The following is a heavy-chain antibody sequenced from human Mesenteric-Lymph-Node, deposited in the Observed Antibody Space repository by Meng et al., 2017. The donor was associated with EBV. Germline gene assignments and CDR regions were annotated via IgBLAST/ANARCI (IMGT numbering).Heavy chain of an antibody. Sequence: QLPLEGVGPGLEKPSETLSLMCTVSGGSISRASYYWGWIRQTTGKGLEWIGSIYYSGSTYYSPSLKSRVTISVDTSNNHFSLKLSSVTPADTAVYYCARHDSGTFGYYFDSWGQGSLVTVFS. CDR1: GGSISRASYY. CDR2: IYYSGST. J-gene: IGHJ4*02. D-gene: IGHD1-26*01. V-gene: IGHV4-39*01. CDR3: ARHDSGTFGYYFDS.